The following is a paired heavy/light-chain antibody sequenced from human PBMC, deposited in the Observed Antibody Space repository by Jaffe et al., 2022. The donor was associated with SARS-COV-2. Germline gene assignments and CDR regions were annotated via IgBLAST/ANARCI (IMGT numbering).Heavy chain of an antibody. V-gene: IGHV3-15*01. CDR3: TTDIPPRVGHIAAAVVDWFDP. J-gene: IGHJ5*02. CDR2: IKSKTDGGTT. CDR1: GFTFSNAW. D-gene: IGHD6-13*01. Sequence: EVQLVESGGGLVKPGGSLRLSCAASGFTFSNAWMSWVRQAPGKGLEWVGRIKSKTDGGTTDYAAPVKGRFTISRDDSKNTLYLQMNSLKTEDTAVYYCTTDIPPRVGHIAAAVVDWFDPWGQGTLVTVSS.
Light chain of an antibody. Sequence: SYELTQPPSVSVSPGQTARITCSGDALPKKYAYWYQQKSGQAPVLVIYEDSKRPSGIPERFSGSSSGTMATLTISGAQVEDEADYYCYSTDSSGNHRGVFGGGTKLTVL. V-gene: IGLV3-10*01. CDR1: ALPKKY. J-gene: IGLJ3*02. CDR3: YSTDSSGNHRGV. CDR2: EDS.